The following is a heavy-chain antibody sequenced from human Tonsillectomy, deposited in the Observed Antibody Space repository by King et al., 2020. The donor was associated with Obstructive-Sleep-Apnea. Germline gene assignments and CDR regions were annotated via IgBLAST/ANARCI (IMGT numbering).Heavy chain of an antibody. CDR1: GGSFSGFF. J-gene: IGHJ5*02. CDR3: AKLSQNSVFDSATPTP. CDR2: INDSGRT. V-gene: IGHV4-34*01. D-gene: IGHD5/OR15-5a*01. Sequence: VQLQQWGAGLLKPSETLSLNCAVFGGSFSGFFWSWIRQPPGKGLEWIGEINDSGRTNYNPSLKNRVTISVDTSESQFSLKISSVTAADSGVYYCAKLSQNSVFDSATPTPWGPGSLVIVSS.